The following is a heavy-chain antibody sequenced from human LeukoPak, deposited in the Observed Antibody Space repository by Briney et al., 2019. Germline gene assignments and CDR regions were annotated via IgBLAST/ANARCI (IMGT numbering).Heavy chain of an antibody. CDR3: ARGDGWTGARKDFDY. V-gene: IGHV4-59*01. CDR1: GGSISYYY. J-gene: IGHJ4*02. D-gene: IGHD3/OR15-3a*01. Sequence: SETLSLTCTVPGGSISYYYWSWIRLTPGKGLEWIGYIYYSGSTNYNPSLRSRVTISVDTSKNQFSLKLTSVSAAGSAVYYCARGDGWTGARKDFDYWGQGTLVTVSS. CDR2: IYYSGST.